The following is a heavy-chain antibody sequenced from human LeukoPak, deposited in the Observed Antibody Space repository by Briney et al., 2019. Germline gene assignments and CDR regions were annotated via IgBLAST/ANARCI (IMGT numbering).Heavy chain of an antibody. Sequence: SETLSLTCGVSGGSISSSIRWSWVRQPPGKGLEWIGEIHHEGSTKYSPSLKSRVTISVDKSKNQFSLKLNSMTAADTAVYYCIAQGGWYIDYWGQGTLVTVSS. CDR2: IHHEGST. V-gene: IGHV4/OR15-8*01. CDR3: IAQGGWYIDY. CDR1: GGSISSSIR. D-gene: IGHD6-19*01. J-gene: IGHJ4*02.